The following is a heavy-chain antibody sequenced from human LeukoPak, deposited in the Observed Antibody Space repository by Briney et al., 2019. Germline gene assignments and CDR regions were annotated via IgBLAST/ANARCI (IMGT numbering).Heavy chain of an antibody. D-gene: IGHD3-10*02. CDR2: ISSSGSTI. J-gene: IGHJ6*04. Sequence: GGSLRLSCAASGFIFSSYEMNWVRQAPGKGLEWVSYISSSGSTIYYADSVKGRFTVSRDNAKNSLYLQMNSLRAEDTAVYYCAELGITMIGGVWGKGTTVTISS. V-gene: IGHV3-48*03. CDR3: AELGITMIGGV. CDR1: GFIFSSYE.